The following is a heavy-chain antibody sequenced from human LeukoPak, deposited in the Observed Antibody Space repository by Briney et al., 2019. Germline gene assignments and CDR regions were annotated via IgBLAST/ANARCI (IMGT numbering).Heavy chain of an antibody. J-gene: IGHJ4*02. V-gene: IGHV3-33*01. CDR2: IWYDGSNK. D-gene: IGHD6-19*01. CDR1: GFTFSNYG. Sequence: PGRSLRLSCAASGFTFSNYGMHWVRQAPAKGLEWVAVIWYDGSNKYYAGSVKGRFTISRDNSKNTLYLQMNSLRAEDTAVYYCASTSGWYEPIDYWGQGSLVTVSS. CDR3: ASTSGWYEPIDY.